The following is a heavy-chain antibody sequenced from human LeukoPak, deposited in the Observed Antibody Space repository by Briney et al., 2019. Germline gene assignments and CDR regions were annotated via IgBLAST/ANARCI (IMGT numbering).Heavy chain of an antibody. CDR3: ARGDLSGSSRGYYYYYMDV. CDR2: IYYSGST. D-gene: IGHD1-26*01. CDR1: VGSISSYY. Sequence: SETLSLTCTVSVGSISSYYWSWIRQPPGKGLEWIGYIYYSGSTNYNPSLKSRVTISVDTSKNQFSLKLSSVTAADTAVYYCARGDLSGSSRGYYYYYMDVWGKGTTVTVSS. V-gene: IGHV4-59*01. J-gene: IGHJ6*03.